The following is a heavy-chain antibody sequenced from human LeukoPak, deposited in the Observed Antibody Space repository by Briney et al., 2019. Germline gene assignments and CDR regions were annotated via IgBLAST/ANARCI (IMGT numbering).Heavy chain of an antibody. CDR3: AIMHGYYDGSGYWVQ. D-gene: IGHD3-22*01. CDR1: GFTFGSYG. V-gene: IGHV3-23*01. CDR2: ITPNADRT. J-gene: IGHJ1*01. Sequence: GGSLRLSCAASGFTFGSYGMSWVRQAPGKGLEWVSFITPNADRTSYADSVEGRFTISRDNPRNTLYMQMNSLRGEDTALYYCAIMHGYYDGSGYWVQWGQGTLVAVSS.